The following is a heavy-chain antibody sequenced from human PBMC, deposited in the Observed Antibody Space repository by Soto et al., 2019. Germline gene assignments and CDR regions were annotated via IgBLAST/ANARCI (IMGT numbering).Heavy chain of an antibody. Sequence: SVKVSCKASGGTFSSYAISWVRQAPGQGLEWMGGIIPIFGTANYAQKFQGRVTITADESTSTAYMELSSLRSEDTAVYYCARAPTYYDILTGYSVAHSRFDNWGQGTLVTVSS. CDR3: ARAPTYYDILTGYSVAHSRFDN. V-gene: IGHV1-69*13. D-gene: IGHD3-9*01. CDR1: GGTFSSYA. J-gene: IGHJ4*02. CDR2: IIPIFGTA.